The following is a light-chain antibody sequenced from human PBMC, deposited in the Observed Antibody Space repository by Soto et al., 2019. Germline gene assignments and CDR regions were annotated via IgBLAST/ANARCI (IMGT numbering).Light chain of an antibody. CDR3: QRYNSAPWT. Sequence: IPLTQSPSSLTTSLPDIVTITCRASQGIYNYLAWYQQKPGKLPKLLMFAASTLQPGVPSRFSGSGSGTDFTLTISSLQPEDVATYYCQRYNSAPWTFCQGTKVDIK. J-gene: IGKJ1*01. V-gene: IGKV1-27*01. CDR2: AAS. CDR1: QGIYNY.